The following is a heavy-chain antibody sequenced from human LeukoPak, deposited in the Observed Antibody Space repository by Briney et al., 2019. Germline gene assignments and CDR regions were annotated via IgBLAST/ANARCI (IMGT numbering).Heavy chain of an antibody. V-gene: IGHV3-23*01. CDR1: GFTFSSYA. D-gene: IGHD3-22*01. CDR3: AKDLYYDSSGYHT. CDR2: ISGSGGST. J-gene: IGHJ5*02. Sequence: GGSLRLSCAASGFTFSSYAMSWVRQAPGKGLEWVSAISGSGGSTYYADSVKGRFTISRDNSKNTLYLQMDSLRAEDTAVYYCAKDLYYDSSGYHTWGQGTLVTVSS.